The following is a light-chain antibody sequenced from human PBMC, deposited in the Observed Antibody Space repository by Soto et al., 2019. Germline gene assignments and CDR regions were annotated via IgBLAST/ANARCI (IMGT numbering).Light chain of an antibody. J-gene: IGKJ1*01. V-gene: IGKV3-20*01. CDR2: GAS. CDR1: QSISGSY. Sequence: EIVLTQSPATLSLSPGKRAALSCLARQSISGSYLARYQQRPGQAPRILIYGASSRATGIPDRFSGSGSGTDFTLTIRRLEPDDFAVYYCQQYGSSPRTFGQGTKVDI. CDR3: QQYGSSPRT.